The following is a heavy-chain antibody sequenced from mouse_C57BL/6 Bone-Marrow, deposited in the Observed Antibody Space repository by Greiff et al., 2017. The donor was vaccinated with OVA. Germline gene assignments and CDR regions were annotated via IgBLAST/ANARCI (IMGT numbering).Heavy chain of an antibody. J-gene: IGHJ1*03. V-gene: IGHV1-53*01. D-gene: IGHD1-1*01. CDR3: ARNGSSSWYFDV. Sequence: QVHVKQPGTELVKPGASVKLSCKASGYTFTSYWMHWVKQRHGQGLEWIGNINPSNGGTNYNEKFKSKATLTVEKSSSTAYMQLSSLTSEDSAVYYCARNGSSSWYFDVWGTGTTVTVSS. CDR2: INPSNGGT. CDR1: GYTFTSYW.